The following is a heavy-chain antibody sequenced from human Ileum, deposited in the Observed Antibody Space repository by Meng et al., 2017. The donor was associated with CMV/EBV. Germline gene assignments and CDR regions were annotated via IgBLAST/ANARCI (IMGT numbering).Heavy chain of an antibody. CDR3: VRVVFFGDHPETFDH. CDR1: GFRFSDHF. CDR2: TRDKSNGYTT. Sequence: GESLKISCVASGFRFSDHFMDWVRQAPGEGLQWVGRTRDKSNGYTTEYAASVKGRFTISRDDSKNLLYLQMNSLKTEDTAVYYCVRVVFFGDHPETFDHWGQGTVVTVSS. V-gene: IGHV3-72*01. D-gene: IGHD1-14*01. J-gene: IGHJ4*02.